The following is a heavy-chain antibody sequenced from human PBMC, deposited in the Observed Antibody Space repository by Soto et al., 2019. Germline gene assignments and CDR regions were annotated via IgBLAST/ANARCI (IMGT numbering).Heavy chain of an antibody. V-gene: IGHV3-9*01. CDR3: AKDLAPYSGGGTYAFDI. Sequence: VQLVESGGGWVQPGRSLRLSCAASGFTFDDYAMHWVRQAPGKGLVGVSGISWNSGSIGYADSGKGRFTISSDNAKNSLYLQMITLRAEDTALYYCAKDLAPYSGGGTYAFDIWGQGTIVTVSS. J-gene: IGHJ3*02. D-gene: IGHD1-26*01. CDR1: GFTFDDYA. CDR2: ISWNSGSI.